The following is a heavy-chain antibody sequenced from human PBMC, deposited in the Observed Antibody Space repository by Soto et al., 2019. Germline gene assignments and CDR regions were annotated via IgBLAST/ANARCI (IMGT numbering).Heavy chain of an antibody. V-gene: IGHV3-21*01. J-gene: IGHJ6*02. Sequence: NPGGSLRLSCAASGFTFSSYSMNWVRQAPGKGLEWVSSISSSSSYIYYADSVKGRFTISRDNAKNSLYLQMNSLRAEDTAVYYCARDRDMVRGVIITRGMDVWGQGTTVTVSS. CDR1: GFTFSSYS. D-gene: IGHD3-10*01. CDR3: ARDRDMVRGVIITRGMDV. CDR2: ISSSSSYI.